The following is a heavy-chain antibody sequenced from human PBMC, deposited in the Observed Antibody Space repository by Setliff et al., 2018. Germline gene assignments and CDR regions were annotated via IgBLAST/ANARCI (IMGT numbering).Heavy chain of an antibody. V-gene: IGHV4-34*01. CDR1: GGSFSGYY. CDR3: ARGGYSYVHHYYYYMDV. Sequence: PSETLSLTCAVYGGSFSGYYWSWIRQPPGKGLEWIGEINHSGSTNYNPALKSRVTISVDTSKNQFSLKLSSVAAADTAVYYCARGGYSYVHHYYYYMDVWGKGTTVTVSS. CDR2: INHSGST. D-gene: IGHD5-18*01. J-gene: IGHJ6*03.